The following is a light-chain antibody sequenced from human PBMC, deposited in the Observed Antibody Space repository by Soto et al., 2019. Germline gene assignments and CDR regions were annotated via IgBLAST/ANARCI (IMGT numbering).Light chain of an antibody. CDR3: QQYGSSPRT. J-gene: IGKJ1*01. Sequence: EIVLTLSPGTLSLSPGERATLSCRASQSVSSSYLAWYQQKPGQAPRLLIYGASSRATGIPDRFSGSGSGKDFTLTISRLEPEDFAVYYCQQYGSSPRTFGQGTKV. CDR1: QSVSSSY. CDR2: GAS. V-gene: IGKV3-20*01.